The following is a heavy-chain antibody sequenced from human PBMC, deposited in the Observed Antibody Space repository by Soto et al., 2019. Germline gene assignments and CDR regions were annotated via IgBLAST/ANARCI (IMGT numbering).Heavy chain of an antibody. CDR3: AKDGSEGSYGYYYGMDV. V-gene: IGHV3-30*18. CDR1: GFTFSSYG. D-gene: IGHD3-16*01. Sequence: PGGSLRLSCAASGFTFSSYGMHWVRQAPGKGLEWVAVISYDGSNKYYADSVKGRFTISRDNSKNTLYLQMNSLRAEDTAVYYCAKDGSEGSYGYYYGMDVWGQGTTVTVSS. J-gene: IGHJ6*02. CDR2: ISYDGSNK.